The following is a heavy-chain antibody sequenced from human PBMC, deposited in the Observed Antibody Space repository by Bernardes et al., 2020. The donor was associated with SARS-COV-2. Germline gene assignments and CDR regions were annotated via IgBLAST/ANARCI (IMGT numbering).Heavy chain of an antibody. J-gene: IGHJ4*02. CDR3: AKDSDYYDSSGQDY. Sequence: GGSLRLSCAASGFTFDDYAMHWVRQAPGKGLEGVSGISWNSGSIGYADSVKGRFTISRDNAKNSLYLQMNSLRAEDTALYYCAKDSDYYDSSGQDYWGQGTLVTVSS. V-gene: IGHV3-9*01. CDR1: GFTFDDYA. CDR2: ISWNSGSI. D-gene: IGHD3-22*01.